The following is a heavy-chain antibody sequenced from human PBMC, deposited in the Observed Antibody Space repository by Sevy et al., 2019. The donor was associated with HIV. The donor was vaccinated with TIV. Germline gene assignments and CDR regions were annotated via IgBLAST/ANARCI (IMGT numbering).Heavy chain of an antibody. V-gene: IGHV3-30*14. CDR3: ARDLALSGSYSWLAY. Sequence: GGSLRLSCAASGFTFSSYTMHWVRQAPGKGLEWMAFISYDGSRKYYADSVKGRFTISRDNSKNTLYLQMNNLRAEDTAVFYCARDLALSGSYSWLAYWGQGTLVTVSS. J-gene: IGHJ4*02. CDR1: GFTFSSYT. CDR2: ISYDGSRK. D-gene: IGHD1-26*01.